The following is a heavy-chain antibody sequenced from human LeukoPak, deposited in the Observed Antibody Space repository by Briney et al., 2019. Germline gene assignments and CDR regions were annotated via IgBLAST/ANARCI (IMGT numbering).Heavy chain of an antibody. Sequence: SETLSLTCTVSGGSISSYYWSWIRQPPRKGLEWIGYIYYTGSTDYNPSLKSRVAISVDTSKNQFSLKLSSVTAADTAVYYCARGSKAAPGTFDYWGQGTLVTVS. J-gene: IGHJ4*02. CDR2: IYYTGST. D-gene: IGHD6-13*01. CDR1: GGSISSYY. CDR3: ARGSKAAPGTFDY. V-gene: IGHV4-59*01.